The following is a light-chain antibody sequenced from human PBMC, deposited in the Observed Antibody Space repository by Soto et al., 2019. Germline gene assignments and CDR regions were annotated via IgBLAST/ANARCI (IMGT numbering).Light chain of an antibody. CDR1: QTVARD. CDR3: QQYNHWPPIT. Sequence: EIVMTQSPATLSVSPGQTATLSCRASQTVARDLAWYQHKPGQAPRLLIYGASTRATGIPARFSGSGSATEFTLTISSLQAEDFVVYYCQQYNHWPPITFGQGTRLEIK. CDR2: GAS. J-gene: IGKJ5*01. V-gene: IGKV3-15*01.